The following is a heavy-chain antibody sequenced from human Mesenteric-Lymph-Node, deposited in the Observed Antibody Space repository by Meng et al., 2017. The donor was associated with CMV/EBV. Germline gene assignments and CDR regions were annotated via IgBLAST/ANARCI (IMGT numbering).Heavy chain of an antibody. J-gene: IGHJ6*02. Sequence: ESLKISCTVFGGSIGGYYWTWIRQPPGKGLEWIGHIYYTGSTSDHNPSLQSRVTISVDTSKNQFSLKLSSVTAADTATYYCARVGSTVSSRRRYGLDVWGQGTTVTVSS. CDR2: IYYTGST. D-gene: IGHD3-9*01. V-gene: IGHV4-59*01. CDR3: ARVGSTVSSRRRYGLDV. CDR1: GGSIGGYY.